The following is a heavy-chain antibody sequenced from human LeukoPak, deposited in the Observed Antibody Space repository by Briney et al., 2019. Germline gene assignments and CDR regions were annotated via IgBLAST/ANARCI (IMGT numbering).Heavy chain of an antibody. Sequence: ASVKVSCKASGGTFSSYAISWVRQAPGQGLEWMGGIIPIFGTANYAQKFQGRVTITTDESTSTAYMELSSLRSEDTAVYYCARGVRKGYKPVNWFDPWGQGTLVTVSS. J-gene: IGHJ5*02. D-gene: IGHD5-24*01. V-gene: IGHV1-69*05. CDR2: IIPIFGTA. CDR1: GGTFSSYA. CDR3: ARGVRKGYKPVNWFDP.